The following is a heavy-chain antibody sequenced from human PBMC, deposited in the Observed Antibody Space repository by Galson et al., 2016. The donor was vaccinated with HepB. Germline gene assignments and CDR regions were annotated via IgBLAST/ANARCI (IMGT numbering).Heavy chain of an antibody. CDR2: ISGTSSTI. D-gene: IGHD2-21*02. J-gene: IGHJ4*02. V-gene: IGHV3-48*02. Sequence: SLRLSCAASGFTFSNYNMNWVRQAPGKGLEWVSYISGTSSTIYYADSVEGRFTISRDNAKNSLFLQMNSLRDDDTAVYYCARDGSDFNGFDHWGQGTLVTVSS. CDR3: ARDGSDFNGFDH. CDR1: GFTFSNYN.